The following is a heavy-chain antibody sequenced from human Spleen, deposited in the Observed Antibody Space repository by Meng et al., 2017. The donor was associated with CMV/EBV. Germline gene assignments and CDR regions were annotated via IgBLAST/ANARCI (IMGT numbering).Heavy chain of an antibody. Sequence: GGSLRLSCKGSGYNFNNYWIGWVRQKAGKGLEWMGIIYPGDSDTRNSPSFQGQVTISVDKSISTAYLQWSSLKASDTAMYYCVRGTDCSDYNCYFPYWGQGTLVTVSS. CDR1: GYNFNNYW. J-gene: IGHJ4*01. CDR2: IYPGDSDT. D-gene: IGHD2-15*01. CDR3: VRGTDCSDYNCYFPY. V-gene: IGHV5-51*01.